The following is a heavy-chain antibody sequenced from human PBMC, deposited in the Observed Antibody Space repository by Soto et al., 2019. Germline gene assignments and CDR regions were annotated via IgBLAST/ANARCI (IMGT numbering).Heavy chain of an antibody. Sequence: SETLSLTCTVSGGSISSGGYYWSWIRQHPGKGLEWIGYIYYSGSTYYNPSLKSRVTISVDTSKNQFSLKLSSVTVADTAVYYCARGASGYYDSSGYYYFPSRTLDYWGQGTLVTVSS. V-gene: IGHV4-31*03. J-gene: IGHJ4*02. CDR2: IYYSGST. D-gene: IGHD3-22*01. CDR1: GGSISSGGYY. CDR3: ARGASGYYDSSGYYYFPSRTLDY.